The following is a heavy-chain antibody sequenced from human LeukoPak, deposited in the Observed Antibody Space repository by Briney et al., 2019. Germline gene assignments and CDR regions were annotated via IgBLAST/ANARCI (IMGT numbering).Heavy chain of an antibody. J-gene: IGHJ4*02. CDR1: GFTFSSYR. D-gene: IGHD4-23*01. CDR3: ATDYGGKI. CDR2: ISSGSGYI. Sequence: GGSLRLSCAASGFTFSSYRTNWVRQAPGKGLDWVSSISSGSGYIYYADSVKGRFTISRDNAKNSLYLQMNSVRAEDTAVYYCATDYGGKIWGQGTLVIVSS. V-gene: IGHV3-21*01.